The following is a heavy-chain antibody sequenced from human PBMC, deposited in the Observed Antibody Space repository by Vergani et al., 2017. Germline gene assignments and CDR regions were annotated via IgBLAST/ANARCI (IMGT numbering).Heavy chain of an antibody. J-gene: IGHJ6*03. V-gene: IGHV1-46*03. Sequence: QVQLVQSGAEVKKPGASVKVSCKASGYTFTSYYMHWVRPAPGQGLEWMGIINPSGGSTSSAQKFQGRVTMTRDTSTSTVYMELSSLRSEDTAVYYCASEYCGPYYMDVWGKGTTVTVSS. CDR3: ASEYCGPYYMDV. CDR2: INPSGGST. CDR1: GYTFTSYY. D-gene: IGHD2-21*01.